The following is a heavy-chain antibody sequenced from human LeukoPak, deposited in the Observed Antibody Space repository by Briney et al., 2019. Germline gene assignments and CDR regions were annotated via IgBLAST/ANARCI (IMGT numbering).Heavy chain of an antibody. Sequence: SVKVSCKASGGTFSSYAISWVRQAPGQGLEWMGRIIPILGIANYAQKFQGRVTITADKSTSTAYMELSSLRSEDTAVYYCARDLCSGGSCYSAGDWFDPWGQGTLVTVSS. CDR2: IIPILGIA. J-gene: IGHJ5*02. D-gene: IGHD2-15*01. V-gene: IGHV1-69*04. CDR3: ARDLCSGGSCYSAGDWFDP. CDR1: GGTFSSYA.